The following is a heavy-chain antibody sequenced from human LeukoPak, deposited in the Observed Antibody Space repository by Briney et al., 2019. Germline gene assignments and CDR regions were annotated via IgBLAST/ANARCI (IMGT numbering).Heavy chain of an antibody. CDR1: GFIFSNAY. CDR2: IKSKADGGTT. Sequence: GGSLRLSCAAFGFIFSNAYIMWVRRAPGRGLEWVGRIKSKADGGTTDYAAPVKDRFSISRDGSKNTVYLQMNSLKTEDTAVYYCTSEEDDYRGRTGYWGQGTLVTVSS. V-gene: IGHV3-15*01. D-gene: IGHD4-23*01. J-gene: IGHJ4*02. CDR3: TSEEDDYRGRTGY.